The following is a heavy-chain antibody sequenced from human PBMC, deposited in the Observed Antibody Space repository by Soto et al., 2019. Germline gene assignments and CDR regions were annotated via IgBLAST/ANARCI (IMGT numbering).Heavy chain of an antibody. CDR3: AKATGDYYDASGADY. J-gene: IGHJ4*02. Sequence: EVQLVESGGGLVKPGGSLRLSCTASGFTFSSYSMNWVRQAPGKGLEWVSSISSSSGYIYYADSVKGRFTISRDNAKNSLYLRMNSLRAEHTAVYYCAKATGDYYDASGADYWGQGTLVTVSS. D-gene: IGHD3-22*01. CDR1: GFTFSSYS. CDR2: ISSSSGYI. V-gene: IGHV3-21*01.